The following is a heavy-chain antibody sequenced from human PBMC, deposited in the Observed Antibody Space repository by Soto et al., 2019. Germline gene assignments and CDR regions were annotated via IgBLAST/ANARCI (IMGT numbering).Heavy chain of an antibody. V-gene: IGHV3-21*01. Sequence: GGSLRLSCAASGFTFSSYGMHWVRQAPGKGLEWVSSISSSRSYIYYADSVKGRFTISRDNAKNSLYLQMNSLRAEDTAVYYCARAVTTFSDYYGMDVWGQGTTVTVSS. CDR3: ARAVTTFSDYYGMDV. D-gene: IGHD4-17*01. CDR2: ISSSRSYI. CDR1: GFTFSSYG. J-gene: IGHJ6*02.